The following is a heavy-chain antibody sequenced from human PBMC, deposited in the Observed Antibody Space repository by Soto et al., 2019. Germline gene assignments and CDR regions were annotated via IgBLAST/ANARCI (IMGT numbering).Heavy chain of an antibody. CDR2: VYHTGRT. J-gene: IGHJ4*02. CDR3: ARDFAYFDS. V-gene: IGHV4-61*01. Sequence: QVQLQESGPGLVKPSETLSLTCTVSGGSFKSGSDSWSWIRQPPGKGLEWIGYVYHTGRTSYNPSLKSRVSIPMDTSKNQFSLNLDSVTAADTAVYFCARDFAYFDSWGQGTLVTVSS. D-gene: IGHD3-3*01. CDR1: GGSFKSGSDS.